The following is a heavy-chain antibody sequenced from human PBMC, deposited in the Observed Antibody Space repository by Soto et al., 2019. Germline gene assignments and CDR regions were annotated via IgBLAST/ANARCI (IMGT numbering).Heavy chain of an antibody. CDR1: GGSISSYY. J-gene: IGHJ4*02. Sequence: SETLSLTCTVSGGSISSYYWSWIRQPPGKGLEWIGYIYYSGSTNYNPSLKSRVTISVDTSKNQFSLKLSSVTAADTAVYYCAKVPPDENYYDSSGYLDYWGQGTLVTVSS. V-gene: IGHV4-59*01. D-gene: IGHD3-22*01. CDR2: IYYSGST. CDR3: AKVPPDENYYDSSGYLDY.